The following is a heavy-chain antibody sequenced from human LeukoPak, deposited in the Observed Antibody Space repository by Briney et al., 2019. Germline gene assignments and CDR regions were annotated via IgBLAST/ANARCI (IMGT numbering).Heavy chain of an antibody. Sequence: GASVKVSCKASGYTFTSYAMHWVRQAPGQRLEWMGWINAGNGNTKYSQKFQGRVTITRDTSASTAYMELSSLRSEDTAVYYCARDLGNLGVRGVITIYYYYGMDVWGRGTTVTVSS. V-gene: IGHV1-3*01. CDR2: INAGNGNT. CDR3: ARDLGNLGVRGVITIYYYYGMDV. J-gene: IGHJ6*02. CDR1: GYTFTSYA. D-gene: IGHD3-10*01.